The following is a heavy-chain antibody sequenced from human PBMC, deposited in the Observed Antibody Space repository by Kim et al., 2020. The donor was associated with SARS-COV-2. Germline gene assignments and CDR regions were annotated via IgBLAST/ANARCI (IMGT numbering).Heavy chain of an antibody. J-gene: IGHJ4*02. D-gene: IGHD3-10*01. Sequence: TEYADSVKGRFTIARDSSKNTLFLQMNSLRADDTAVYYCARGGLGVNLDSWGQGTLVTVSS. CDR3: ARGGLGVNLDS. CDR2: T. V-gene: IGHV3-53*01.